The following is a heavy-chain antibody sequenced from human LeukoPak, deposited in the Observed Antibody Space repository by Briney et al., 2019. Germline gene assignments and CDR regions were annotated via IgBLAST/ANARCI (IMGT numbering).Heavy chain of an antibody. Sequence: ASVKVSCKASGYTFTSYAMNWVRQSPGQGLEWLGWINTNTGKPTYAHGFTGRFVFSLDTSVSPTYLQISSLKAEDTAVYYCARVPEPTKQYYYYYGMDVWGQGTTVTVSS. CDR2: INTNTGKP. CDR3: ARVPEPTKQYYYYYGMDV. D-gene: IGHD1-14*01. J-gene: IGHJ6*02. V-gene: IGHV7-4-1*02. CDR1: GYTFTSYA.